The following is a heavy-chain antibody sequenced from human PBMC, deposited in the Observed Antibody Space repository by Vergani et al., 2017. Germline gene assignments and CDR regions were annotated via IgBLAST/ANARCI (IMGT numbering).Heavy chain of an antibody. V-gene: IGHV3-9*01. Sequence: EVQLVESGGGLVKPGGSLRLSCAASGFTFDDYAMHWVRQAPGKGLEWVSGISWNSGSVGYADSVEGRFTISRDNAKNSLYLQMNSLRAEDTAVYYCAKDYGVEGEWPDYGGQGTLVTVSS. CDR2: ISWNSGSV. CDR1: GFTFDDYA. J-gene: IGHJ4*02. CDR3: AKDYGVEGEWPDY. D-gene: IGHD3-16*01.